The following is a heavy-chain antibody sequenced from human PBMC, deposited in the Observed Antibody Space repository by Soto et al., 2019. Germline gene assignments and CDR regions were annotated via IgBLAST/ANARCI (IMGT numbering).Heavy chain of an antibody. CDR2: MNPNNGNT. J-gene: IGHJ4*02. D-gene: IGHD7-27*01. CDR1: AYTFTSYD. Sequence: ASVKVSCKAAAYTFTSYDINWVRQATGQDFEWMGWMNPNNGNTAYAQKFQGRVSMTRDTSKSTAFMELSSLTSEDTAVYYCARGPRNWGVDYWGQGTLVTVSS. V-gene: IGHV1-8*01. CDR3: ARGPRNWGVDY.